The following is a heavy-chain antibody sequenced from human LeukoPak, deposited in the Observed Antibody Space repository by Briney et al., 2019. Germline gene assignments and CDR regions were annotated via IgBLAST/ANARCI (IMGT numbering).Heavy chain of an antibody. CDR1: GFTFSSYW. CDR3: ARDDRYSSSWRYEYYFDY. CDR2: IKQDGSEK. D-gene: IGHD6-13*01. J-gene: IGHJ4*02. Sequence: PGGSLRLSCAASGFTFSSYWMSWVRQAPGKGLEWVANIKQDGSEKYYVDSMKGRFTISRDNAKNSLYLQMNSLRAEDTAVYYCARDDRYSSSWRYEYYFDYWGQGTLVTVSS. V-gene: IGHV3-7*01.